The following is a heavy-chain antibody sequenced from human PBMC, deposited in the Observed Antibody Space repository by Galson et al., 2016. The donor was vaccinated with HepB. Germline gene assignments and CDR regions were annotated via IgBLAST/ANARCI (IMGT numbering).Heavy chain of an antibody. CDR3: ARGGGYYYFDY. J-gene: IGHJ4*02. V-gene: IGHV3-74*01. CDR2: INSDESNT. Sequence: SLRLSCAASGFTFSSYWMHWVRQAPGKGLVWVSRINSDESNTNYADSVKGRFTISRDNAKNTLYLQTNSLRAEDTAVYYCARGGGYYYFDYWGQGNLVTVSS. CDR1: GFTFSSYW. D-gene: IGHD2-21*01.